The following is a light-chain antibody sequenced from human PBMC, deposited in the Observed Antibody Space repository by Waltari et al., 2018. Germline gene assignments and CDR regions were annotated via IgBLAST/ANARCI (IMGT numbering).Light chain of an antibody. CDR3: QHYVSLPVT. V-gene: IGKV3-20*01. CDR1: QSIGRS. J-gene: IGKJ1*01. Sequence: EIVLTQSPGTLSLSPGERATLSCRASQSIGRSLAWYQQKPGQPPRLLIYGTSNRATGIPDRFSGGGSATDFSLTISRLEPKDVAMYYCQHYVSLPVTFGQGTKVEIK. CDR2: GTS.